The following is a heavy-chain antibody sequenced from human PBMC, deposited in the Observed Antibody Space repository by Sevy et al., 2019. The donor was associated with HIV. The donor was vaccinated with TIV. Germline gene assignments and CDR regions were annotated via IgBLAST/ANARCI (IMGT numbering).Heavy chain of an antibody. CDR2: ISYDGIDK. Sequence: GGSLRLSCAASGFAFSNYYAMYWVRQAPGKGLKWVALISYDGIDKYYADSVKGRFTISRDNFKNTLYLQMNSLTAEDTAVYYCARPRANYVDNYFFYAMDVWGQGTTVTVSS. V-gene: IGHV3-30-3*01. CDR3: ARPRANYVDNYFFYAMDV. CDR1: GFAFSNYYA. D-gene: IGHD4-17*01. J-gene: IGHJ6*02.